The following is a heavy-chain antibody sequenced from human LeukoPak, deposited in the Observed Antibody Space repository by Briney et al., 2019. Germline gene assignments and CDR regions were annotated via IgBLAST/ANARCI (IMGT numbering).Heavy chain of an antibody. CDR1: GFTFSGSA. CDR3: AKPRDYYGPFAY. J-gene: IGHJ4*02. CDR2: ISGNGGTT. V-gene: IGHV3-23*01. Sequence: HPGGSLRLSCAASGFTFSGSAMHWVRQASGKGLEWVSAISGNGGTTYYADSVKGRFTISRDNSKNTLYLQMNSLRAEDTAVYYCAKPRDYYGPFAYWGQGTLVTVSS. D-gene: IGHD3-10*01.